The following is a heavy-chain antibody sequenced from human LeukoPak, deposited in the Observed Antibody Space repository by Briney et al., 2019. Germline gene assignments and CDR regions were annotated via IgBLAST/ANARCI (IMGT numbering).Heavy chain of an antibody. D-gene: IGHD3-3*01. Sequence: GASLRLSCAASGFTFSSYAMSWVRQAPGKGLEWVSAISGSGGSTYYADSVKGRFTISRDNSKNTPYLQMNSLRAEDTAVYYCAKNYDFWSGPPLPDYWGQGTLVTVSS. CDR2: ISGSGGST. CDR1: GFTFSSYA. V-gene: IGHV3-23*01. J-gene: IGHJ4*02. CDR3: AKNYDFWSGPPLPDY.